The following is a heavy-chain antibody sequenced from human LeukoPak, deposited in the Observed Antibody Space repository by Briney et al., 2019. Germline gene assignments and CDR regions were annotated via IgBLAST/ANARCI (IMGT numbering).Heavy chain of an antibody. Sequence: GGSLRLSCAASGFTFSSYAMSWVRQAPGKGLEWVSAISGSGGSTYYADSVKGRFTISRDNSKNTLYLQMNSLRAEDTAVYYCAKCPDYDFWSGNWFDPWGQGTLVTVSS. CDR3: AKCPDYDFWSGNWFDP. V-gene: IGHV3-23*01. CDR1: GFTFSSYA. CDR2: ISGSGGST. J-gene: IGHJ5*02. D-gene: IGHD3-3*01.